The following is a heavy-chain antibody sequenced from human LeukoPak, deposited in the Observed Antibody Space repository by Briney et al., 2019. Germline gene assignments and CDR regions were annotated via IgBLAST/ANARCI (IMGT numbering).Heavy chain of an antibody. CDR1: GGSISSNW. D-gene: IGHD3-10*01. V-gene: IGHV4-4*02. CDR3: AGAGTYYLDN. J-gene: IGHJ4*02. Sequence: PSGTLSLTCAVSGGSISSNWWSWVRQPPGKGLEWIGEIEDRGNTNYNPSLKSRVTISVDKSKNQFSLKLSSLTAADTAVYYCAGAGTYYLDNWGRGTLVTVSS. CDR2: IEDRGNT.